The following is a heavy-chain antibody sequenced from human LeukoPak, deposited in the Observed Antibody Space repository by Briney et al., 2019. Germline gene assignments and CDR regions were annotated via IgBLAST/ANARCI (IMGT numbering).Heavy chain of an antibody. CDR1: GFTFNTYD. V-gene: IGHV3-23*01. Sequence: GGSLRLSRAASGFTFNTYDMDWVRQAPGKGLEWVSGISGSGDTTYYADSVKDRFTISRDNSKNKLYLQMNSLRAEDTAVYFCAKDYYESTVILGGYFDYWGQGVLVTVSS. D-gene: IGHD3-22*01. CDR2: ISGSGDTT. CDR3: AKDYYESTVILGGYFDY. J-gene: IGHJ4*02.